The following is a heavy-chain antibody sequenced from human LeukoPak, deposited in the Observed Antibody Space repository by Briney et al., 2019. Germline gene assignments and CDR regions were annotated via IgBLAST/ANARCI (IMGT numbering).Heavy chain of an antibody. Sequence: GGSLRLSCAASGFTFSASSMHWVRQAPGKGLEWVALISDDGSNESFADSVKGRFTISRDNSKNTLYLQMNSLRADGTAVYYCARDHQVSYFDYWGQGTLVTVSS. CDR3: ARDHQVSYFDY. V-gene: IGHV3-30*04. D-gene: IGHD6-6*01. CDR2: ISDDGSNE. J-gene: IGHJ4*02. CDR1: GFTFSASS.